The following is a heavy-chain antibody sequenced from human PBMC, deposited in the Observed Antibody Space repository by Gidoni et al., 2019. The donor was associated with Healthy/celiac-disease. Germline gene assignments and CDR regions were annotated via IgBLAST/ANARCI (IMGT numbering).Heavy chain of an antibody. CDR1: GGSISSYY. Sequence: QVQLQESGPGLVKPSETLSLTCTVSGGSISSYYWSWIRQPPGKGLEWIGYIYYSGSTNYNPSLKSRVTISVDTSKNQFSLKLSSVTAADTAVYYCARDGTLDYWGQGTLVTVSS. CDR3: ARDGTLDY. V-gene: IGHV4-59*01. CDR2: IYYSGST. J-gene: IGHJ4*02.